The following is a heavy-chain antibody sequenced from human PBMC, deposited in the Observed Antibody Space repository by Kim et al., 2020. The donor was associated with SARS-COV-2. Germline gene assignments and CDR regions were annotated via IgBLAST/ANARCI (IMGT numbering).Heavy chain of an antibody. J-gene: IGHJ4*02. V-gene: IGHV3-48*03. D-gene: IGHD6-13*01. Sequence: GGSLRLSCAASGFTFSSYEMNWVRQAPGKGLEWVSYISSSGSTIYYADSVKGRFTISRDNAKNSLYLQMNSLRAEDTAVYYCARPGYSSSWYYFDYWGQRTLCTVSS. CDR2: ISSSGSTI. CDR1: GFTFSSYE. CDR3: ARPGYSSSWYYFDY.